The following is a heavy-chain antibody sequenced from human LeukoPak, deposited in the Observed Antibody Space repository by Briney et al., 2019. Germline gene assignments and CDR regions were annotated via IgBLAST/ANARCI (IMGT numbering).Heavy chain of an antibody. CDR3: ARVGARQILEY. D-gene: IGHD4-17*01. J-gene: IGHJ4*02. Sequence: GGSLRLSCAASEFTFSSYWMSWVRQAPGKGLEWVANIKQDGGEKYYLDSVKGRFTVPRDNAKNSLYLQMNSLRAEDTAVYYCARVGARQILEYWGQGTLVTVSS. V-gene: IGHV3-7*01. CDR1: EFTFSSYW. CDR2: IKQDGGEK.